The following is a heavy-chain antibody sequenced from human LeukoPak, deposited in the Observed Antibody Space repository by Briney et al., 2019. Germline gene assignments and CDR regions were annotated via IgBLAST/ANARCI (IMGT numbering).Heavy chain of an antibody. J-gene: IGHJ4*02. CDR3: AKEGLNIATRDFFDS. CDR1: GFIFRNYV. D-gene: IGHD6-6*01. CDR2: ISNSGGST. Sequence: GGSLRLSCAASGFIFRNYVVAWVRQAPGKGLEWVSQISNSGGSTYYADSVKGRFTISRDNSKNTLYLQMNSLRAEDAAVYYCAKEGLNIATRDFFDSWGQGTLVTVSS. V-gene: IGHV3-23*01.